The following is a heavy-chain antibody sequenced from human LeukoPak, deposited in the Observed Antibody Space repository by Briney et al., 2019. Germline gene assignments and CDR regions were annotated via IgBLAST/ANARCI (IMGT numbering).Heavy chain of an antibody. CDR3: ASSPLWFGELLSTDY. Sequence: PGRSLRLSCAASGFTFSSYGMHWVRQAPGKGLEWVAVIWYDGSNKYYADSVKGRFTISRDNSKNTLYLQMNSLRAEDTAVYYCASSPLWFGELLSTDYWGQGTLVTVSS. CDR2: IWYDGSNK. CDR1: GFTFSSYG. V-gene: IGHV3-33*01. D-gene: IGHD3-10*01. J-gene: IGHJ4*02.